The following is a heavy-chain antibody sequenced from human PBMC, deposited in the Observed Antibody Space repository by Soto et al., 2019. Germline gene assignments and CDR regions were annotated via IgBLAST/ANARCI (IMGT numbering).Heavy chain of an antibody. Sequence: ASVKVSCKASGYTFTNSDINWVRQAPGQGLEWMGWMNPDSGHAAYAQKFQGRVTLTTSTSTSTVYMEMGSLGSEDTAVYYCARRPHCRGGICYSGLDNWGQGTLVTVSS. V-gene: IGHV1-8*01. CDR2: MNPDSGHA. CDR1: GYTFTNSD. D-gene: IGHD2-15*01. CDR3: ARRPHCRGGICYSGLDN. J-gene: IGHJ4*02.